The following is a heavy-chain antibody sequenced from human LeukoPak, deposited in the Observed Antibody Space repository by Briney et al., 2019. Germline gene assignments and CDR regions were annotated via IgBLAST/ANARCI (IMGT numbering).Heavy chain of an antibody. Sequence: SETLSLTCTVSGVSISTYYWSWIRQSPGKGLEWIGYINYSGSTDYNPSLKSRVAISIDTSKSQFSLKMNSVTAADTAVYYCARMEYYFDYWGQGTLVTVSS. CDR2: INYSGST. CDR3: ARMEYYFDY. V-gene: IGHV4-59*01. J-gene: IGHJ4*02. D-gene: IGHD3-3*01. CDR1: GVSISTYY.